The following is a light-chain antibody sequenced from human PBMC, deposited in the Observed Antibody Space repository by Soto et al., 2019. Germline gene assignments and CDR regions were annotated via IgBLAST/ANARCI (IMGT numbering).Light chain of an antibody. CDR3: QEYDGAPIT. V-gene: IGKV3-20*01. Sequence: EIVLTESTDTLALSPGERATLSCRASQSIRSERLAWYQQKPGQAPRLVIFDASNRASGMPERFSGSGSGTDFTLTIARLEPEDFAVYYCQEYDGAPITFGPGTRLEI. J-gene: IGKJ5*01. CDR2: DAS. CDR1: QSIRSER.